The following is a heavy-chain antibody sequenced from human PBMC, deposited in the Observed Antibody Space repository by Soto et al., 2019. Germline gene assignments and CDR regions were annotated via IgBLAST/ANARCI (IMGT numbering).Heavy chain of an antibody. Sequence: GGSLRLSCAASRFTLGSFWMTCVLQASGKGLEWVANIKQDGSEKYYVDSVKGRFTISRGNARNSLYLQMNSLRAEDTAMYYCSRDQLEGDDFWGQRTLVPVSS. CDR2: IKQDGSEK. CDR3: SRDQLEGDDF. CDR1: RFTLGSFW. J-gene: IGHJ5*01. D-gene: IGHD3-3*01. V-gene: IGHV3-7*01.